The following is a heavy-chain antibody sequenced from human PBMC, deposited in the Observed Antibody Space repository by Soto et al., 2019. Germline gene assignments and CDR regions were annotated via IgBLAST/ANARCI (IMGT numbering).Heavy chain of an antibody. CDR1: GFTFSSYW. J-gene: IGHJ4*02. V-gene: IGHV3-7*03. CDR2: IKQDGSEK. Sequence: EVQLVESGGGLVQPGGSLRLSCAASGFTFSSYWMSWVRQAPGKGLEWVANIKQDGSEKYYVDSVKGRFTISRDNATNSLYLQMNSLRAEDTAVYYCARVRSGIAARRGGFGYWGQGTLVTVSS. CDR3: ARVRSGIAARRGGFGY. D-gene: IGHD6-6*01.